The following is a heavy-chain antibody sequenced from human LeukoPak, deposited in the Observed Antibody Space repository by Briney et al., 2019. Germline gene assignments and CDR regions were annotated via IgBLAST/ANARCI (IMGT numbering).Heavy chain of an antibody. V-gene: IGHV3-21*01. CDR2: ISSSSSYI. D-gene: IGHD5-18*01. CDR3: ARAYSLEDWFDP. CDR1: GFTFSSYS. J-gene: IGHJ5*02. Sequence: NTGGSLRLSCAAPGFTFSSYSMNWVRQAPGKGLEWVSSISSSSSYIYYADSVKGRFTISRDNAKNSLYLQMNSLRAEDTAVYYCARAYSLEDWFDPWGQGTLVTVSS.